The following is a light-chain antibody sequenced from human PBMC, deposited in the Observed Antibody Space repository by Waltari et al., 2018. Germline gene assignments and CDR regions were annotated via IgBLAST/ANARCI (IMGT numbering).Light chain of an antibody. CDR2: GAS. Sequence: EIVLTQSPGTLSLSPGERVTLSCRASQSVSRALAWYQQKPGQAPRLLMYGASSRATGLSDRFSGSGSGTDFSLTISRLDPEDFAVYYCQHYVRLPATFGQGTKVEIK. CDR3: QHYVRLPAT. CDR1: QSVSRA. V-gene: IGKV3-20*01. J-gene: IGKJ1*01.